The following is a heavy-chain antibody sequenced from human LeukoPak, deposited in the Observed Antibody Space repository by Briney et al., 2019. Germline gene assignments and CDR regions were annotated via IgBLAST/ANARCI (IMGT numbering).Heavy chain of an antibody. D-gene: IGHD4-17*01. CDR1: GFTFSGYE. Sequence: PGGSLRLSCAASGFTFSGYEMNWVRQPPGKGLEWVGSINYSGNTHYNPSLKSRVTISIDTSKNQFSLKLSSVTATDTAVYYCGRPRPGFGDYEHWGQGTLVTVSS. V-gene: IGHV4-34*01. CDR3: GRPRPGFGDYEH. J-gene: IGHJ4*02. CDR2: INYSGNT.